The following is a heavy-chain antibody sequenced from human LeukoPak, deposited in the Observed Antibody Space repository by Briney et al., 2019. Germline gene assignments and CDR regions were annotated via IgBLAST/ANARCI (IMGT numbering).Heavy chain of an antibody. Sequence: GGSLSLSCAASGFTFDNYAMNWVRHVPGKGLEWISLISWNSGTIGYADSVKGRFTISRDNANNFLYLQMNSLRAEDTALYYCARAYKDRSLAGKKEFFQHWGQGTLVTVSS. D-gene: IGHD6-19*01. CDR3: ARAYKDRSLAGKKEFFQH. CDR2: ISWNSGTI. CDR1: GFTFDNYA. J-gene: IGHJ1*01. V-gene: IGHV3-9*01.